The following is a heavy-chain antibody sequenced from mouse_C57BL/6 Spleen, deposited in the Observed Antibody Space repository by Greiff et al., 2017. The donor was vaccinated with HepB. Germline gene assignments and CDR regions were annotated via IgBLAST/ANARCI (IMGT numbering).Heavy chain of an antibody. CDR2: ISGGGGNT. J-gene: IGHJ1*03. Sequence: EVMLVESGGGLAKPGGSLKLSCAASGFTFSSYTMSWVRQTPEKRLEWVATISGGGGNTYYPDSVKGRFTISRDNAKNTLYLQMSSLRSEDTALYYCARHGDYGNYCWYFDVWGTGTTVTVSS. CDR1: GFTFSSYT. D-gene: IGHD2-1*01. CDR3: ARHGDYGNYCWYFDV. V-gene: IGHV5-9*01.